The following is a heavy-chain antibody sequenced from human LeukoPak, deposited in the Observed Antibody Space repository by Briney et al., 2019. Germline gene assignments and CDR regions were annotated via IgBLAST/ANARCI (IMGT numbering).Heavy chain of an antibody. CDR3: AKNGFTMVRGVIIDSYYFDY. CDR1: GFTFSSYA. D-gene: IGHD3-10*01. Sequence: PGGSLRLSCAASGFTFSSYAMSWVRQAPGKGLEWVSAISGSGGSTYYADSVKGRFTISRDNSKNTLYLQMNSLRAEDTAVYYCAKNGFTMVRGVIIDSYYFDYWGQGTLVTVSS. V-gene: IGHV3-23*01. J-gene: IGHJ4*02. CDR2: ISGSGGST.